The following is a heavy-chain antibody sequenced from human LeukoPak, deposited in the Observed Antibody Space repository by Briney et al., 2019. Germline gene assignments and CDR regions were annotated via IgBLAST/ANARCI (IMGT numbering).Heavy chain of an antibody. CDR3: ARGGYDSSGYYYGVDY. CDR2: ISYDGSNK. J-gene: IGHJ4*02. CDR1: GFTFSSYA. D-gene: IGHD3-22*01. V-gene: IGHV3-30*04. Sequence: GRSLRLSCAASGFTFSSYAMHWVRQAPGKEREWVADISYDGSNKYYADTVKGRFTISRDNSKNTLYLQMNSLRAEDTAVYYCARGGYDSSGYYYGVDYWGQGTLVTVSS.